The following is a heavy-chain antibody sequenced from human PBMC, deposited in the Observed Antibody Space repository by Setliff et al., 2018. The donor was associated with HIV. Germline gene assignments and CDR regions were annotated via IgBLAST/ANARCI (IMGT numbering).Heavy chain of an antibody. V-gene: IGHV1-3*01. CDR2: INAGNGIT. Sequence: ASVKVSCKASGYTFTSYAMHWVRQAPGQRLEWMGWINAGNGITKYSQKFQGRVTITRDISASTAYMELSSLRSEDTAVYYCARESNTYYYDSSGYYYDYWGQGTLVTVPS. D-gene: IGHD3-22*01. CDR1: GYTFTSYA. J-gene: IGHJ4*02. CDR3: ARESNTYYYDSSGYYYDY.